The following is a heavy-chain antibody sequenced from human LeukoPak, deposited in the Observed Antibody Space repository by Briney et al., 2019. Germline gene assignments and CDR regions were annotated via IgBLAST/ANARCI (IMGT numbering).Heavy chain of an antibody. CDR2: IYYSGST. V-gene: IGHV4-31*03. D-gene: IGHD5-12*01. CDR1: GGSISSGGYY. Sequence: PSETLSLTCTVSGGSISSGGYYWSWIRQHPGKVLEWIGYIYYSGSTYYNPSLKSRVTISVDTSKNQFSLKLSSVTAADTAVYYCARDPGEGGYDEYYFDYWGQGTLVTVSS. CDR3: ARDPGEGGYDEYYFDY. J-gene: IGHJ4*02.